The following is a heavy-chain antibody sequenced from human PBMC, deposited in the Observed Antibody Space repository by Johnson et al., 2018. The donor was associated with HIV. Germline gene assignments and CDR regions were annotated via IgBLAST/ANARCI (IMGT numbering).Heavy chain of an antibody. CDR1: GFSFSSYA. CDR2: VSYNGRNK. D-gene: IGHD3-22*01. Sequence: QVQLLESGGGVVQAGRSLRLSCAASGFSFSSYALHWVRQAPGKGLEWVAVVSYNGRNKNYADSVKGRFTISRDNSKNTLYLQMNSLRAEDTAVYYCAKGDYYDTRAAFDIWGQGTMVTVSS. J-gene: IGHJ3*02. CDR3: AKGDYYDTRAAFDI. V-gene: IGHV3-30*04.